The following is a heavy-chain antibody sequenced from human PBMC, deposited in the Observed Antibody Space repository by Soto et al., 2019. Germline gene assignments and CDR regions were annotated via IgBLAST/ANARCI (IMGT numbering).Heavy chain of an antibody. J-gene: IGHJ4*02. Sequence: SGPTLVNPTQTLTLTCTFSGFSLSTSGVGVAWIRQPPGKALEWLALIYWDDDKRYSPSLKNRLTITKDTSKNLVVLTMTNMDPVDTATYYCAHRRDCTITSCYGAFDSWGQGTLVTVSS. CDR2: IYWDDDK. D-gene: IGHD2-2*01. CDR3: AHRRDCTITSCYGAFDS. CDR1: GFSLSTSGVG. V-gene: IGHV2-5*02.